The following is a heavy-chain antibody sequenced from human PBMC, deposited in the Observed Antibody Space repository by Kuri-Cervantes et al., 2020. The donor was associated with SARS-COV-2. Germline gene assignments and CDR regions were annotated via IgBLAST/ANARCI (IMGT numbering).Heavy chain of an antibody. J-gene: IGHJ3*02. CDR1: GGSFSSYT. CDR2: INPNSGGT. Sequence: ASVKVSCKASGGSFSSYTIIWVRQAPGQGLEWMGWINPNSGGTNYAQKFQGRVTMTRDTSISTAYMELSRLRSDDTAVYYCARVVEASTTYCSSTSCYNFADAFDIWGQGTMVTVSS. CDR3: ARVVEASTTYCSSTSCYNFADAFDI. D-gene: IGHD2-2*02. V-gene: IGHV1-2*02.